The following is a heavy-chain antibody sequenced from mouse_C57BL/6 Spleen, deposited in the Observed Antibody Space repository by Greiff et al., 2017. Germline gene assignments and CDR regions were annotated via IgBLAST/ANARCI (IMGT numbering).Heavy chain of an antibody. CDR2: IYPGSGNT. CDR3: GREHNYCGSSFAY. Sequence: QVQLQQSGAELVRPGASVKLSCKASGYTFTDYYINWVKQRPGQGLEWIARIYPGSGNTYYNEKFKGKATLTAEKSSSTAYMQLSSLTSEDSAVYFCGREHNYCGSSFAYWGQGTLVTVSA. V-gene: IGHV1-76*01. D-gene: IGHD1-1*01. J-gene: IGHJ3*01. CDR1: GYTFTDYY.